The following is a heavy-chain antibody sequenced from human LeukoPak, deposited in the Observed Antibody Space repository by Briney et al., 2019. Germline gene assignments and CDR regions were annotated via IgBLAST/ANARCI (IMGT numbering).Heavy chain of an antibody. CDR3: ARGGPYCSSTSCYAGGDYYYYYTDV. Sequence: NPSQTLSLTCTVSGGSISSGSYYWSWIRQPAGKGLEWIGRIYTSGSTNYNPSLKSRVTISVDTSKNQFSLKLSSVTAADTAVYYCARGGPYCSSTSCYAGGDYYYYYTDVWGKGTTVTISS. V-gene: IGHV4-61*02. J-gene: IGHJ6*03. D-gene: IGHD2-2*01. CDR2: IYTSGST. CDR1: GGSISSGSYY.